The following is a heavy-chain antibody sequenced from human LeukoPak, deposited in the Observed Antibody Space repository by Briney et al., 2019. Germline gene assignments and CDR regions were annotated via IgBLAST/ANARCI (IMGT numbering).Heavy chain of an antibody. D-gene: IGHD2-15*01. CDR2: IIPIFGTA. J-gene: IGHJ4*02. CDR3: ARVGRGYCSGGSCYYFDY. V-gene: IGHV1-69*06. CDR1: GGTFSSYA. Sequence: SVKLSCMASGGTFSSYAISWVRQAPGQGLEWMGGIIPIFGTANYAQKFQGRVTSTADKSTSTAYMKLSSLRFEDTAVYDGARVGRGYCSGGSCYYFDYWGQGTLVTVSS.